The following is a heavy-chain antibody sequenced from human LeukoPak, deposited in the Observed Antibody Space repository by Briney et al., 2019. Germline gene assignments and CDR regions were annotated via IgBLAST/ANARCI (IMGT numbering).Heavy chain of an antibody. D-gene: IGHD5-12*01. V-gene: IGHV3-30*02. J-gene: IGHJ4*02. CDR2: IRYDGSNT. CDR3: AKNRWGSVATPDS. CDR1: GFSFSDYD. Sequence: GGSLRLSCAASGFSFSDYDIHWVRLAPGKVLEWVTFIRYDGSNTYAESVKGRFTISRDNSKNTVYLQMNSLAIEDTAIYYCAKNRWGSVATPDSWGQGTVVTVSS.